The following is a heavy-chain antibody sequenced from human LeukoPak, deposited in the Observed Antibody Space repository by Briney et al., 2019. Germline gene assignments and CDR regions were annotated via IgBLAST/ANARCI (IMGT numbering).Heavy chain of an antibody. CDR3: ARSGGDGGSVIEVAGNNYFDY. Sequence: ASVKVSCKASGGTFSSYAISWVRQAPGQGLEWMGWISAYNGNTNYAQKFQGRVTMTTDTSTSTAYMELRSLRFDDTALYYCARSGGDGGSVIEVAGNNYFDYWGQGTLVTVSS. CDR2: ISAYNGNT. V-gene: IGHV1-18*01. J-gene: IGHJ4*02. CDR1: GGTFSSYA. D-gene: IGHD6-19*01.